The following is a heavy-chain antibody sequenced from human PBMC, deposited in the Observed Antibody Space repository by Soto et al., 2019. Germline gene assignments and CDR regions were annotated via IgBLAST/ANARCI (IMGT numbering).Heavy chain of an antibody. CDR1: GDTVSTNTAA. Sequence: SQTLSLTCAISGDTVSTNTAAWNWIRQSPSRGLEWLGRIYYKSRWYNDYSESLKSRIAIIPDISRNQFSLQLNSVIPEDTAVYYCARDWGYDPDPTYYYGMDVWGQGTKVTVSS. D-gene: IGHD5-12*01. J-gene: IGHJ6*02. CDR3: ARDWGYDPDPTYYYGMDV. CDR2: IYYKSRWYN. V-gene: IGHV6-1*01.